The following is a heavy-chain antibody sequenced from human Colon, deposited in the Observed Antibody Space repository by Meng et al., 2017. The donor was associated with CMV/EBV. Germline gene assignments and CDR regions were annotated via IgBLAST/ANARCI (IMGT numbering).Heavy chain of an antibody. CDR1: GDNFISYD. V-gene: IGHV1-2*02. Sequence: ASVKVSCKASGDNFISYDINWVRQAPGQGFEWMGWINPTTGGTSYAQKFQGRVTMTRDTSISTAYMELSRLRSDDTALYYCGRYPVDGSASIDYWGQGTLVTVSS. CDR3: GRYPVDGSASIDY. D-gene: IGHD3-10*01. CDR2: INPTTGGT. J-gene: IGHJ4*02.